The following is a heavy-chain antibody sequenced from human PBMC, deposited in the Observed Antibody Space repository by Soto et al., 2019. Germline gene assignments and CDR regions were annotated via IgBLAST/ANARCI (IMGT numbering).Heavy chain of an antibody. CDR3: ARHADYYDILTGGGPFDY. V-gene: IGHV4-39*01. CDR2: IYYSGST. Sequence: QLQLQESGPGLVKPSETLSLTCTVSGGSISSSSYYWGWIRQPPGKGLEWIGSIYYSGSTYYNPSLKSRVTISVDTSKTQFSLKLSSVTAADTAVYYCARHADYYDILTGGGPFDYWGQGTLVTVSS. J-gene: IGHJ4*02. D-gene: IGHD3-9*01. CDR1: GGSISSSSYY.